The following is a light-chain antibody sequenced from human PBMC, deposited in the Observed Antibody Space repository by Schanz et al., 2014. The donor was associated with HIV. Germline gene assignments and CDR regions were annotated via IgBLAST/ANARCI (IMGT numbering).Light chain of an antibody. V-gene: IGKV1-5*01. CDR1: QSVSTW. Sequence: IQLTQSPSTLSASVGDRVTITCRASQSVSTWLAWYQQKPGKAPKPLIYATSSLQSGVPSRFSGSGSGTEFTLTISSLQPEDFATYYCLQHNSYPRTFGPGTKVEIK. CDR2: ATS. CDR3: LQHNSYPRT. J-gene: IGKJ1*01.